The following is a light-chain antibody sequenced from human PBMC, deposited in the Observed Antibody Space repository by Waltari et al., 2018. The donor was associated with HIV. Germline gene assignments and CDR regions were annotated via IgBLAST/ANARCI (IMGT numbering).Light chain of an antibody. J-gene: IGLJ3*02. CDR3: TSYVSSASPG. Sequence: QSALPQPASVSGSPGQSITLSCTGTSRDINYDNYVSWYQHQPGKVPKVIISEVTNRLSGVSSRVSGCQSGNTASLAISGRQAEDEGDYFCTSYVSSASPGFGRWTRLTVL. V-gene: IGLV2-14*01. CDR1: SRDINYDNY. CDR2: EVT.